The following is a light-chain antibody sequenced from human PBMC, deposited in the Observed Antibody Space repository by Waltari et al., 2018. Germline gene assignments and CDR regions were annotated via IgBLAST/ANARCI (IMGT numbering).Light chain of an antibody. V-gene: IGLV2-14*03. CDR1: SSDVGGYNY. J-gene: IGLJ3*02. Sequence: QSALTQPASVSGSPGQSITISCTGTSSDVGGYNYVPWYQQHPGKAPKLMIYDVSNRPSGVSNRFSGSKSGNTASLTISGLQSEDEADYYCQTWDVGVGVFGGGTTLTVL. CDR3: QTWDVGVGV. CDR2: DVS.